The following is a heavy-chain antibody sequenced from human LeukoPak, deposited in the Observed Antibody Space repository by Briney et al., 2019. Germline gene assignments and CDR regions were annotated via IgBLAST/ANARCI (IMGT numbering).Heavy chain of an antibody. J-gene: IGHJ3*02. CDR1: GFTFSTYA. V-gene: IGHV3-30*04. CDR3: ARARSSYGYGDAFDI. Sequence: PGRSLRLSCAASGFTFSTYAMHWVRQAPGKGLEWVAVISYDGSSKYYADSVKGRFTISRDDSKNTLYLQMNSLRAEDTAVYYCARARSSYGYGDAFDIWGQGTMVTASS. D-gene: IGHD5-18*01. CDR2: ISYDGSSK.